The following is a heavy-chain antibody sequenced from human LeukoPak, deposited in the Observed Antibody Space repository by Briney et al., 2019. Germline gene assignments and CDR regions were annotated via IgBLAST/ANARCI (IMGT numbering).Heavy chain of an antibody. J-gene: IGHJ5*02. V-gene: IGHV4-34*01. Sequence: SETLSLTCAVYGGSFSGYYWSWIRQPPGKGLEWIGEINHSGSTNYNPSLKSRVTISVDTSKNQFSLKLSSVTAADTAVYYCGRRRRPDIVVVVAATPYNWFDPWGQGTLVTVSS. CDR3: GRRRRPDIVVVVAATPYNWFDP. CDR1: GGSFSGYY. D-gene: IGHD2-15*01. CDR2: INHSGST.